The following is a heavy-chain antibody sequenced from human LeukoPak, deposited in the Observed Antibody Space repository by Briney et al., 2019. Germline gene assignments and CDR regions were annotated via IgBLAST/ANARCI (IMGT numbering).Heavy chain of an antibody. CDR2: ISSEGSVI. J-gene: IGHJ4*02. Sequence: PGGSLRLSCAASGFTFSTYWMHWVRQAPGKGLVWVSRISSEGSVINYVDSVKGRFTISRDNSKNTLHLQMNSLRAEDTAMYYCAKDFKSGDGKWEVDFWGQGTLVTVSS. CDR1: GFTFSTYW. CDR3: AKDFKSGDGKWEVDF. V-gene: IGHV3-74*01. D-gene: IGHD1-26*01.